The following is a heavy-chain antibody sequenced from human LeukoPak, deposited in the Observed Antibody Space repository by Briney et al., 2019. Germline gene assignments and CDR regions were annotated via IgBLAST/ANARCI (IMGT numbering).Heavy chain of an antibody. CDR1: GGSISGSSYY. J-gene: IGHJ6*02. CDR2: IYYSGST. D-gene: IGHD5-18*01. CDR3: ARHGYSYGV. Sequence: PSETLSLTCTVSGGSISGSSYYWGWIRQPPGKGLEWIGSIYYSGSTYYNPSLKSRVTISVDTSKNQFSLKLSSVTAADTAVYYCARHGYSYGVWGQGTTVTVSS. V-gene: IGHV4-39*01.